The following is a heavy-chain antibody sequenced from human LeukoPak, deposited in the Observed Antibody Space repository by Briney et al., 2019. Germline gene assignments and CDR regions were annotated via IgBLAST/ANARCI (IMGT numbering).Heavy chain of an antibody. J-gene: IGHJ4*02. Sequence: SVKVSCKASGYTFTSYDISWVRQAPGQGLEWMGRIIPILGIANYAQKFQGRVTITADKSTSTAYMELSSLRSEDTAVYYCARDTGFRSSGHGYWGQGTLVTVSS. CDR3: ARDTGFRSSGHGY. CDR1: GYTFTSYD. D-gene: IGHD3-10*01. V-gene: IGHV1-69*04. CDR2: IIPILGIA.